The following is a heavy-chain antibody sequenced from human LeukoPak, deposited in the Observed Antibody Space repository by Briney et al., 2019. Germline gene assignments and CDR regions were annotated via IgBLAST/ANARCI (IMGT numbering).Heavy chain of an antibody. CDR2: ISHSGTT. CDR1: GGSISSSY. CDR3: ARREVEMRASASGNWLGP. J-gene: IGHJ5*02. Sequence: PSETLSLTCTVSGGSISSSYWNWVRQPPGKGLEWIGRISHSGTTNYNPSLKSRVTISSDTSKNQFSLKLTSVTAADTAVYYCARREVEMRASASGNWLGPWGQGTLVTVSS. V-gene: IGHV4-59*08. D-gene: IGHD3-10*01.